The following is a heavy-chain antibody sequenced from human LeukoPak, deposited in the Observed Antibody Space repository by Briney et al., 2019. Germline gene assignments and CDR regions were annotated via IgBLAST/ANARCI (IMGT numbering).Heavy chain of an antibody. CDR3: ARTSRGLYGGEGY. CDR1: GFTLSSYS. D-gene: IGHD3-16*01. V-gene: IGHV3-21*01. CDR2: ISSSSSYI. Sequence: PGGSLRLPCAGSGFTLSSYSMNWVRQAPGKGLEWVSSISSSSSYIYYADSVKGRFTISRDNAKNSLYLQMNSLRAEDTAVYYCARTSRGLYGGEGYWGQGTLVTVSS. J-gene: IGHJ4*02.